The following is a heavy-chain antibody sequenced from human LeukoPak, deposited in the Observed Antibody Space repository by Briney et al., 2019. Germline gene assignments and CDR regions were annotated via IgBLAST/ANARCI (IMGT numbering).Heavy chain of an antibody. D-gene: IGHD4-23*01. J-gene: IGHJ4*02. CDR1: GGSFSGYY. CDR2: INHSGST. CDR3: ARHQTTVVTPCFDY. Sequence: SETLSLTCAVYGGSFSGYYWSWIRQPPGKGLEWIGEINHSGSTNYNPSLKSRVTISVDTSKNQFSLNLSSGTAADTAVYYCARHQTTVVTPCFDYWGRGTLVSVS. V-gene: IGHV4-34*01.